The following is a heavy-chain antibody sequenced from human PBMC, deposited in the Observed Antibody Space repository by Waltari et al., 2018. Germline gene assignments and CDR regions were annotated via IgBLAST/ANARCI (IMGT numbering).Heavy chain of an antibody. D-gene: IGHD3-3*01. CDR2: IYYSGST. CDR1: GGSISSGGYY. CDR3: ARDAPREQRFWSGYSSYYYYMDV. J-gene: IGHJ6*03. V-gene: IGHV4-31*03. Sequence: QVQLQESGPGLVKPSQTLSLTCTVSGGSISSGGYYWSWIRQHPGKGLEWIGYIYYSGSTYYNPSLKSRVTRSVDTSKNQCALKLSSVTAADTAVYYCARDAPREQRFWSGYSSYYYYMDVWGKGTTVTVSS.